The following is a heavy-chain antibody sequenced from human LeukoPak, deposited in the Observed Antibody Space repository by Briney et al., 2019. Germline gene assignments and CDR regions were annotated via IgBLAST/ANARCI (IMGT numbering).Heavy chain of an antibody. D-gene: IGHD6-13*01. V-gene: IGHV3-7*01. J-gene: IGHJ5*02. CDR2: IKQDGSEK. CDR3: ARVLAAAGTFWFDP. CDR1: GFTFSSYW. Sequence: GGSLGLSCAASGFTFSSYWMSWVRQAPGKGLEWVANIKQDGSEKYYVDSVKGRFTISRDNAKNSLYLQMNSLRAEDTAVYYCARVLAAAGTFWFDPWGQGTLVTVSS.